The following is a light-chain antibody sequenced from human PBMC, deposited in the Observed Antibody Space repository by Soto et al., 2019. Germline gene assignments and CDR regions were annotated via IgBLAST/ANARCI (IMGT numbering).Light chain of an antibody. CDR1: SSNIGAGYA. Sequence: QSVLTHPSSIPGDPGQRVTISCTWSSSNIGAGYAVHWYQQLPVTAPKFFMYETTNRASWVSDGFSGFKSGVSSFLASTGIQTEDEAGDYCQSYDSSLSVFYVYGNRNRVTGL. V-gene: IGLV1-40*01. CDR2: ETT. CDR3: QSYDSSLSVFYV. J-gene: IGLJ1*01.